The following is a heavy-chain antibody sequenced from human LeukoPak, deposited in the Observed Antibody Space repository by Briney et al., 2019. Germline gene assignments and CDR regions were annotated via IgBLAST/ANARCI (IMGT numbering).Heavy chain of an antibody. D-gene: IGHD2-2*03. V-gene: IGHV3-7*01. Sequence: GGSLRLSCAASGFTFSSYWMSWVRQAPGKGLECVANIKQDGSEKYYVDSVKGRFTISRDNAKNSLYLQMNSLRAEDTAVYYCARDWVDIVVVPAAIPFDPWGPGTLVTVSS. CDR2: IKQDGSEK. CDR3: ARDWVDIVVVPAAIPFDP. CDR1: GFTFSSYW. J-gene: IGHJ5*02.